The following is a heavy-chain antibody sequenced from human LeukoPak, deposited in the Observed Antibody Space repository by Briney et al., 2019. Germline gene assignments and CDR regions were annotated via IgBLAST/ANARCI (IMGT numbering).Heavy chain of an antibody. D-gene: IGHD5-24*01. Sequence: GGSLRLSCTASGFTFGDYAMSWVRQAPGKGLKWVGFIRSKAYGGTTEYAASVKGRFTISRDDSKSIAYLQMNSLKTEGTAVYYCTRERWLLNPARYYYGMDVWGQGTTVTVSS. J-gene: IGHJ6*02. CDR3: TRERWLLNPARYYYGMDV. CDR1: GFTFGDYA. CDR2: IRSKAYGGTT. V-gene: IGHV3-49*04.